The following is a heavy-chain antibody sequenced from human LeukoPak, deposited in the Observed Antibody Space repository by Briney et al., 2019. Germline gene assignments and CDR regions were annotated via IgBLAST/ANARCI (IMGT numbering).Heavy chain of an antibody. CDR1: GYTFTGYY. J-gene: IGHJ5*02. CDR2: ISPNSGDT. CDR3: ARESACGTTNCLAPADWLDP. D-gene: IGHD2-2*01. Sequence: ASVKLSCKASGYTFTGYYMHWVRQAPGQGLEWIGWISPNSGDTDIAQKFQGRVTMTRDTSIATSYMEVDSLTSDDTAVYYCARESACGTTNCLAPADWLDPWGQGTLVIVSS. V-gene: IGHV1-2*02.